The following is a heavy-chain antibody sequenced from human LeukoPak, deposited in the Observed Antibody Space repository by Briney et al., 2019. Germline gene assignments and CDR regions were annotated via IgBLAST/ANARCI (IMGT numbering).Heavy chain of an antibody. CDR2: INHSGST. CDR3: ARAMYYFDY. V-gene: IGHV4-34*01. CDR1: GGSFIRYY. J-gene: IGHJ4*02. Sequence: SETLSLTCAVYGGSFIRYYWSWIRQPPGKGLEWIGEINHSGSTNYNPSLKSRVTISVDTSKNQFSLRLSSVTAADTAVSYCARAMYYFDYWGQGTLVTVSS.